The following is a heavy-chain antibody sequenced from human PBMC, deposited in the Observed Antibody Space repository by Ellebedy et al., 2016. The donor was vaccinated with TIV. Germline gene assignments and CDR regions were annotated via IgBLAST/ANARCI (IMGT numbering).Heavy chain of an antibody. J-gene: IGHJ4*02. CDR1: GDSVSSNSAA. Sequence: MPSETLSLTCAISGDSVSSNSAARNWIRQSPSRGLEWLGRTYYRSKWYNDYAVSVKSRITINPDTSKNQFSLQLNSVTPEDTAVYYCAREEGAYYDTSGYYLPFDYWGRGTLVTVSS. D-gene: IGHD3-22*01. V-gene: IGHV6-1*01. CDR3: AREEGAYYDTSGYYLPFDY. CDR2: TYYRSKWYN.